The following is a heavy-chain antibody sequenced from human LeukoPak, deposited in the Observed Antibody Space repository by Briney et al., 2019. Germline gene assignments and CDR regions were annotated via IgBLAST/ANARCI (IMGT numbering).Heavy chain of an antibody. CDR3: ARAYSIIRGLVDY. V-gene: IGHV3-48*03. D-gene: IGHD3-10*01. Sequence: GGSLRLSCAASGFTFSSYEMNWVRQAPGKGLEWVSYISSSGSTIYYADSVKGRFTISRDNSKNTLYLQMNSLRAEDTAVYYCARAYSIIRGLVDYWGQGTLVTASS. CDR1: GFTFSSYE. CDR2: ISSSGSTI. J-gene: IGHJ4*02.